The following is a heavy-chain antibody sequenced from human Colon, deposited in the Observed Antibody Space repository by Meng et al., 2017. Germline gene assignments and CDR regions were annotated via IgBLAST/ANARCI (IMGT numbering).Heavy chain of an antibody. V-gene: IGHV3-30*01. CDR2: ISYDGSNK. J-gene: IGHJ6*02. CDR3: ARDRIAVAPNYYYGMDV. D-gene: IGHD6-19*01. CDR1: GFTFSSYA. Sequence: GGSLRLSCAASGFTFSSYAMHWVRQAPGKGLEWVAVISYDGSNKYYADSVKGRFTISRDNSKNTLYLQMNSLRAEDTAVYYCARDRIAVAPNYYYGMDVWGQGTTVTVSS.